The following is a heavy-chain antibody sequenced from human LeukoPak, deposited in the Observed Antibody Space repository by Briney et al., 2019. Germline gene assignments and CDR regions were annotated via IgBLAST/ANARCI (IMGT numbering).Heavy chain of an antibody. D-gene: IGHD3-3*01. CDR1: GYTLTELS. CDR2: FDPEDGET. Sequence: GASVKVSCKVSGYTLTELSMHWVRQAPGKGLEWMGGFDPEDGETLYAQKFQGRVTMTEDTSTDTAYMELSSLRSEDTAVYYCATSLRFLEWLPHWGQGTLVTVSS. J-gene: IGHJ4*02. CDR3: ATSLRFLEWLPH. V-gene: IGHV1-24*01.